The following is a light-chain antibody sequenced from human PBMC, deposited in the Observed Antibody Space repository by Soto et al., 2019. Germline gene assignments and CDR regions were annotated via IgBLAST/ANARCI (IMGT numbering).Light chain of an antibody. CDR3: QKYNSAPLT. Sequence: DIQMTQSPSSLSASLGDRVTITCRASQGISVYLAWFQQKPGKVPKLLIYAASTLQSGVPSRFSGSGSGTDFTLTFSSLQPEDVATYYCQKYNSAPLTFGGGTKVEIK. CDR2: AAS. J-gene: IGKJ4*01. CDR1: QGISVY. V-gene: IGKV1-27*01.